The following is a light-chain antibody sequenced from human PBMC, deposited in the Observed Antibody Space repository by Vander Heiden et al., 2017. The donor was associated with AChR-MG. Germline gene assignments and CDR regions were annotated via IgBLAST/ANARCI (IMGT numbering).Light chain of an antibody. CDR2: DKN. V-gene: IGLV3-19*01. Sequence: SSELPPDPVVPVALAPTVSTTCHGGSHRNYDASWYQQKPGQAPVLVIYDKNNRPSGIPDRFSASRSGNTASLTITGAQAEDEADYYCHSRDTESNPLGVFGGGTKLTVL. CDR3: HSRDTESNPLGV. J-gene: IGLJ3*02. CDR1: SHRNYD.